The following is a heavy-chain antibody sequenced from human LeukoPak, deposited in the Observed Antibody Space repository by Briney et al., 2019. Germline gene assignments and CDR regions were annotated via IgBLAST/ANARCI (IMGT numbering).Heavy chain of an antibody. D-gene: IGHD3-10*01. CDR1: GGSISSSSYY. CDR3: ARGGYYGSGNDFRFDP. Sequence: SESLSLTCTVSGGSISSSSYYWGWIRQPPGKGLEWIGSIYYSGSTYYNPSLKSRVTISVDTSKNQFSLKLSSVTAADTAVYYCARGGYYGSGNDFRFDPWGQGTLVTVSS. CDR2: IYYSGST. J-gene: IGHJ5*02. V-gene: IGHV4-39*07.